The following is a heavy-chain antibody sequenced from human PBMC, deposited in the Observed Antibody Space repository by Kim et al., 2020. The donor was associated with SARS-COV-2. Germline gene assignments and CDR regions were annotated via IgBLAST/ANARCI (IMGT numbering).Heavy chain of an antibody. Sequence: GGSLRLSCAASGFTFSSYSMNWVRQAPGKGLEWVSSISSSSSYIYYADSVKGRFTISRDNAKNSLYLQMNSLRAEDTAVYYCARERGMTTAYPPAVHYWGQGALVTVYS. V-gene: IGHV3-21*01. CDR1: GFTFSSYS. CDR3: ARERGMTTAYPPAVHY. J-gene: IGHJ4*02. D-gene: IGHD4-4*01. CDR2: ISSSSSYI.